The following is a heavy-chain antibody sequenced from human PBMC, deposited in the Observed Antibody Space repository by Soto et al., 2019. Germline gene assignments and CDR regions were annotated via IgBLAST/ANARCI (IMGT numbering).Heavy chain of an antibody. CDR3: AKGNYGDYGGFDP. J-gene: IGHJ5*02. D-gene: IGHD4-17*01. V-gene: IGHV3-23*04. CDR2: IISTGIST. CDR1: GFSFSTFA. Sequence: EVQLVESGGGLIQPGGSLRLSCAASGFSFSTFAMTWVRQAPGKGLEWVSTIISTGISTYYADSVNGRFTISRANSKNTLYLQMNSLRAEDSAVYYCAKGNYGDYGGFDPWGQGTLVTVSS.